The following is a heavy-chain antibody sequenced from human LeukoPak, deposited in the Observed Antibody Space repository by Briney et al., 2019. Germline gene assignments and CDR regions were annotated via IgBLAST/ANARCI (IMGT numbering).Heavy chain of an antibody. CDR3: ARHEGKLWFGETAMNY. V-gene: IGHV4-59*08. CDR1: GGSISSYS. CDR2: MSYSGTT. D-gene: IGHD3-10*01. J-gene: IGHJ4*02. Sequence: SETLSLTCTISGGSISSYSWSWVRQPPGKGLEWIAYMSYSGTTNYNPSLKSRVTISVDTSKKQFSLKLSSVTAADTAVYYCARHEGKLWFGETAMNYWGQGTLVTVSS.